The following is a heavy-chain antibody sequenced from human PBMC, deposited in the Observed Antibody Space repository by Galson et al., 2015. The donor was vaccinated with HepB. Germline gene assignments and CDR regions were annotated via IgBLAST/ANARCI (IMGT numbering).Heavy chain of an antibody. Sequence: PALVKPTQTLTLTCTVSGFSLSNARMGVSWIRQPPGKALEWLAHIFSNDEKSYSTSLKSRLTISKDTSKSQVVLTMTNMDPVDTATYYCARILPTTVTNYYYYYGMDVWGQGTTVTVSS. CDR3: ARILPTTVTNYYYYYGMDV. V-gene: IGHV2-26*01. J-gene: IGHJ6*02. D-gene: IGHD4-17*01. CDR1: GFSLSNARMG. CDR2: IFSNDEK.